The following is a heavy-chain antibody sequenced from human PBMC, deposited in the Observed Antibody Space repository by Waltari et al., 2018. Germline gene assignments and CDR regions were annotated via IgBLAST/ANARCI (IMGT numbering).Heavy chain of an antibody. V-gene: IGHV3-30*04. CDR1: GFTFSDYP. CDR2: ISYDGDKK. D-gene: IGHD3-22*01. J-gene: IGHJ4*02. CDR3: ARDPHSSGYYPYFDY. Sequence: VQLVESGGGVVQPGRSLRLSCAASGFTFSDYPMFWVRQAPGKGLEWVALISYDGDKKYYTDSVKGRFTISRDNSKNTLYLQMNRLRAEDRAMYFCARDPHSSGYYPYFDYWGQGTLVTVSS.